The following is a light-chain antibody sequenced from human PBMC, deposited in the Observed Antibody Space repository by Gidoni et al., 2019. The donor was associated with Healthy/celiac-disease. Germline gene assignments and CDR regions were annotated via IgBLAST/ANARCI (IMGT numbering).Light chain of an antibody. CDR1: QSVSSY. CDR2: DAS. CDR3: QQDSNWLIT. V-gene: IGKV3-11*01. J-gene: IGKJ5*01. Sequence: EIVLTPSPATLSLSPEERATLSCRASQSVSSYLAWYQKKPGQAPRLRIYDASNRATGITARCSGRGCRADCTLTSSSLEAEDCAVYYCQQDSNWLITFGQGTRLEIK.